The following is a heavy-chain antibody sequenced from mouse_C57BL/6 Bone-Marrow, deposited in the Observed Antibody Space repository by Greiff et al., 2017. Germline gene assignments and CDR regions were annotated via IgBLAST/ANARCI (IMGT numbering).Heavy chain of an antibody. D-gene: IGHD1-1*01. Sequence: VQRVESGPELVKPGASVKLSCKASGYTFTSYDINWVKQRPGQGLEWIGWIYPRDGSTKYNEKFKGKATLTVDTSSSTAYMELHSLTSEASAVYVCARDYGSSCWYFDVWGRGTTVTVSA. CDR2: IYPRDGST. J-gene: IGHJ1*03. CDR1: GYTFTSYD. V-gene: IGHV1-85*01. CDR3: ARDYGSSCWYFDV.